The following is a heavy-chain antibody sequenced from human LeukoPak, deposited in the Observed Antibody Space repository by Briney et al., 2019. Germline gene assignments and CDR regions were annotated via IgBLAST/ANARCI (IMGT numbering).Heavy chain of an antibody. Sequence: SVTVSFKASGGTFISYAISWVRQAPGQGLEWMGGIIPIFGTANYAQKFQGRVTITADKSTSTAYMELSSLRSDDTAVYYCAREGGATVTYYFDYWGQGTLVTVSS. D-gene: IGHD4-11*01. CDR2: IIPIFGTA. CDR1: GGTFISYA. CDR3: AREGGATVTYYFDY. J-gene: IGHJ4*02. V-gene: IGHV1-69*06.